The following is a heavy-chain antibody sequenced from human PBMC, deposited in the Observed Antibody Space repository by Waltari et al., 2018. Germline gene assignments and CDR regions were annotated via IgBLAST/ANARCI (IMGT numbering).Heavy chain of an antibody. Sequence: QVQLQESGPGLVKPSETLSLTCTVSGGSISSGSYSWNWIRQPAGRGLEWIGSIYHSGSTYYNPSLKSRVTISVDTSKNQFSLKLSSVTAADTAVYYCARVGAYGSGSYSMYYFDYWGQGTLVTVSS. D-gene: IGHD3-10*01. CDR3: ARVGAYGSGSYSMYYFDY. CDR2: IYHSGST. V-gene: IGHV4-61*02. J-gene: IGHJ4*02. CDR1: GGSISSGSYS.